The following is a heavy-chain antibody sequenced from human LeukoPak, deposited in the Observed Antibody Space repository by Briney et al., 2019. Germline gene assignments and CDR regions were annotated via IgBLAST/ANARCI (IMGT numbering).Heavy chain of an antibody. CDR3: ATDGSMVRGVIMDDAFGI. CDR2: FDPEDGET. V-gene: IGHV1-24*01. Sequence: GASVKVSCKVSGYTLTELSMHWVRQAPGKGLEWMGGFDPEDGETIYAQKFQGRVTMTEDTSTDTAYMELSSLRSEDTAVYYCATDGSMVRGVIMDDAFGIWGQGTMVTVSS. J-gene: IGHJ3*02. D-gene: IGHD3-10*01. CDR1: GYTLTELS.